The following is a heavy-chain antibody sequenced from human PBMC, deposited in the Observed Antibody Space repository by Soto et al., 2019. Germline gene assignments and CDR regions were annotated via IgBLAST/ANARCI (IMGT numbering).Heavy chain of an antibody. CDR3: AREPIVGSTRGYCDY. V-gene: IGHV4-61*01. CDR2: IYYSGST. D-gene: IGHD1-26*01. J-gene: IGHJ4*02. CDR1: GGSVSSGSYY. Sequence: QVQLQESGPGLVKPSETLSLTCTVSGGSVSSGSYYWRWIRQPPGKGLEWIGYIYYSGSTNYNPSLKRRVNISVDTSKHQFSLKLSSVTAADTAVYYCAREPIVGSTRGYCDYWGQGTLVTVSS.